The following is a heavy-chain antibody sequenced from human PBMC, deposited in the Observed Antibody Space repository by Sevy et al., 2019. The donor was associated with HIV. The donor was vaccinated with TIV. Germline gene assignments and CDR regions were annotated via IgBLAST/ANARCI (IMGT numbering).Heavy chain of an antibody. Sequence: SETLSLTCTVSGGSISSYYWSWIRQPAGKGLEWIGRIYTSGSTNYNPSLKSRVTMSVDTSKNQFSLKLSSVTAADTAVYYCARGRDSSSWPSNWFDPWGQGTLVTVSS. J-gene: IGHJ5*02. V-gene: IGHV4-4*07. CDR2: IYTSGST. CDR3: ARGRDSSSWPSNWFDP. D-gene: IGHD6-13*01. CDR1: GGSISSYY.